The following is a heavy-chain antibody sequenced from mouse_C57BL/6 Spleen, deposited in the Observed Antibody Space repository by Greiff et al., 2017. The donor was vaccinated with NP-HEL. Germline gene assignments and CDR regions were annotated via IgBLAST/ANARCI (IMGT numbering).Heavy chain of an antibody. Sequence: EVQLQQSGPVLVKPGASVKMSCKASGYTFTDYYMNWVKQSHGKSLEWIGVINPYNGGTSYNQKFKGKATLTVDKSSSTAYMELNSLTSEDSAVYYCARKGRYRNSFMDYWGQGTSVTVSS. J-gene: IGHJ4*01. CDR2: INPYNGGT. CDR3: ARKGRYRNSFMDY. D-gene: IGHD2-5*01. CDR1: GYTFTDYY. V-gene: IGHV1-19*01.